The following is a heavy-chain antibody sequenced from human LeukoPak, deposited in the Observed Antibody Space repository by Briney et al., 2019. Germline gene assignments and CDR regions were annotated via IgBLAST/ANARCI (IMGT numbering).Heavy chain of an antibody. CDR2: INPADSDT. CDR3: AKTGGGLNVDY. V-gene: IGHV5-51*01. J-gene: IGHJ4*02. D-gene: IGHD7-27*01. CDR1: GYTFTNYW. Sequence: GESLKISCETSGYTFTNYWIGWVRQMPGKGLEWMGLINPADSDTRYSPSFQGHVTISADKSITSLYLQWRSLEASDTAMYYCAKTGGGLNVDYWGQGTLVTVSS.